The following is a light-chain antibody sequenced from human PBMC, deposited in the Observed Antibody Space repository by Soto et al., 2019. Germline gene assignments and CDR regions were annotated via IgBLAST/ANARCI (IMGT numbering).Light chain of an antibody. CDR2: EVS. CDR1: SSDVGGYNY. Sequence: QSVLTQPPSASGSPGQSVTISCTGTSSDVGGYNYVSWYQQHPGKAPKLMIYEVSKRPSGVPDRFSGSKSANTASLTVSGLQAEDEADYYCSSYAGTDNFDVFGPGTKLTVL. CDR3: SSYAGTDNFDV. J-gene: IGLJ1*01. V-gene: IGLV2-8*01.